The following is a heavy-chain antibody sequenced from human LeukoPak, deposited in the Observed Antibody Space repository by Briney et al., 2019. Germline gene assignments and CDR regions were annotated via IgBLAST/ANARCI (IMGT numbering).Heavy chain of an antibody. CDR2: IYYSGST. D-gene: IGHD5/OR15-5a*01. J-gene: IGHJ5*02. V-gene: IGHV4-59*01. CDR1: GGSISSYY. CDR3: ARCPPPGWFDP. Sequence: SETLSLTCTVSGGSISSYYWSWIRQPPGKGLEWIGYIYYSGSTNYNPSLKSQVTISVDTSKNQFSLKLSSVTAADTAAYYCARCPPPGWFDPWGQGTLVTVFS.